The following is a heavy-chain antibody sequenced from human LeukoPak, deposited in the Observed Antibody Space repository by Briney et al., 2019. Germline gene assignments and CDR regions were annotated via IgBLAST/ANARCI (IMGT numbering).Heavy chain of an antibody. CDR1: GFTLSSYA. Sequence: GGSLRLSCADSGFTLSSYAMNWVRQAPGKGLEGVSGIGYTGDSTFSADSVKGRFTLSRDSSKNTLFLHMNSLRAEDTALYYCAKSPTVDAAFDIWGQGTMVTVSS. D-gene: IGHD4-23*01. J-gene: IGHJ3*02. CDR2: IGYTGDST. V-gene: IGHV3-23*01. CDR3: AKSPTVDAAFDI.